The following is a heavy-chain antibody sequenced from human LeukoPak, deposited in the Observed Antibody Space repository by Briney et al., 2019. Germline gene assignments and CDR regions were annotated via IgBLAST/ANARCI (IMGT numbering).Heavy chain of an antibody. CDR1: GGSISSDY. J-gene: IGHJ5*02. V-gene: IGHV4-59*01. CDR2: IYYSGST. Sequence: SETLSLTCTVSGGSISSDYWSWIRQPPGKGLEWIGYIYYSGSTNYNPSLKSRVTISVDTSKNQFSLKLSSVTAADTAVYYCARVVPATKWSNWFDPWGQGTLVTVSS. D-gene: IGHD2-2*01. CDR3: ARVVPATKWSNWFDP.